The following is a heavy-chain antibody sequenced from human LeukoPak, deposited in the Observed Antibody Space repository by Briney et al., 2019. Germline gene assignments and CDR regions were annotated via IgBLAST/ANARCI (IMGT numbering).Heavy chain of an antibody. CDR1: GLSFSSFA. CDR3: AKASWVSSTDAVR. D-gene: IGHD3-16*01. Sequence: GGSLRLSCAAAGLSFSSFAISSVRQQPARGLEWVSSIRGNGETFNADSVKGRFTLSSDRSRNTAYFQLNNLRVDDTCIHYCAKASWVSSTDAVRWGQRTLVTVSS. CDR2: IRGNGET. J-gene: IGHJ4*02. V-gene: IGHV3-23*01.